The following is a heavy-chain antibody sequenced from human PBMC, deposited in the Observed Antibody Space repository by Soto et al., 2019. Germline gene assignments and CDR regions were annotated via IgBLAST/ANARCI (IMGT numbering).Heavy chain of an antibody. CDR1: GGSISSSNW. V-gene: IGHV4-4*02. CDR2: IYHSGST. D-gene: IGHD6-19*01. CDR3: ARDEKSIAVAGIQGGMDV. J-gene: IGHJ6*02. Sequence: QVQLQESGPGLVKPSGTLSLTCAVSGGSISSSNWWSWVRQPPGKGLEWIGEIYHSGSTNYNPSLKSRVTISADKSKNQFSLKLSSVTAADTAVYYCARDEKSIAVAGIQGGMDVWGQGTTVTVSS.